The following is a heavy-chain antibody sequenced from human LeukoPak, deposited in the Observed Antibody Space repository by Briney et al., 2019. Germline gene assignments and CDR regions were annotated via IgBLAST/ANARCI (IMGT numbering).Heavy chain of an antibody. V-gene: IGHV1-2*02. D-gene: IGHD3-3*01. J-gene: IGHJ3*01. Sequence: ASVKVSCKASGYTFTDYYMHWIRQAPGQGLEWMGWINPNSGGTNYAQKFQGSVSMTRDTSITTAYMELSRLRFDDTAVYYCARVTLLFLGDAFDLWGQGTMVTVSS. CDR2: INPNSGGT. CDR3: ARVTLLFLGDAFDL. CDR1: GYTFTDYY.